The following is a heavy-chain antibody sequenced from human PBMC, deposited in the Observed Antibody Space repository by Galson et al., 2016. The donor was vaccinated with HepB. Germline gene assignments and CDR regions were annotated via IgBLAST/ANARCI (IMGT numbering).Heavy chain of an antibody. CDR3: ARVRCSTFRCQNWFDP. D-gene: IGHD2/OR15-2a*01. V-gene: IGHV6-1*01. Sequence: CAISGDSVSSNSAAWTWIRQSPLRGLEWLGRTYYRSKWYNDYAVSVKSRISIRPDTSKNQFSLQLNSVTPEDTAVYYCARVRCSTFRCQNWFDPWGQGTLVTVSS. CDR2: TYYRSKWYN. CDR1: GDSVSSNSAA. J-gene: IGHJ5*02.